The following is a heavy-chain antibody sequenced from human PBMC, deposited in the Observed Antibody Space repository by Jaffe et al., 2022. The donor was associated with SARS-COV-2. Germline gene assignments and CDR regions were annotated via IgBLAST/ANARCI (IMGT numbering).Heavy chain of an antibody. J-gene: IGHJ6*02. V-gene: IGHV3-66*02. CDR2: IYSGGST. CDR3: AREAYLYYYGMDV. CDR1: GFTVSSNY. Sequence: EVQLVESGGGLVQPGGSLRLSCAASGFTVSSNYMSWVRQAPGKGLEWVSVIYSGGSTYYADSVKGRFTISRDNSKNTLYLQMNSLRAEDTAVYYCAREAYLYYYGMDVWGQGTTVTVSS. D-gene: IGHD2-2*01.